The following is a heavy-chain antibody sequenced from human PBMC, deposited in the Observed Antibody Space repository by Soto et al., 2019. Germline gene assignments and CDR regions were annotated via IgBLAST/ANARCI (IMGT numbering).Heavy chain of an antibody. CDR2: IYSGGST. CDR1: GFTVSSNY. V-gene: IGHV3-53*01. D-gene: IGHD3-22*01. J-gene: IGHJ4*02. CDR3: ARDLGAYYYDSSGFYFDY. Sequence: GGSLRLSCAASGFTVSSNYMSWVRQAPGKGLEWVSVIYSGGSTYYADSVKGRFTISRDNSKNTLYLQMNSLRAEDTAVYYCARDLGAYYYDSSGFYFDYWGQGTLDTVSS.